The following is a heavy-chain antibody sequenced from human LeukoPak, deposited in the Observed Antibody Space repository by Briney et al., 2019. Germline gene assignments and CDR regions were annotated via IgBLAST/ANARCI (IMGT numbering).Heavy chain of an antibody. CDR1: GFTLSTYW. J-gene: IGHJ4*02. D-gene: IGHD3-3*01. Sequence: GGSLRLSCAGSGFTLSTYWVHWVRQAPGKGLVWVSRVNPDGSRTDYADSVKGRFTISRDNAKNTLYLQMNSLRVEDTAVYYCAKSMSGPDDYWGQGTLVTVSS. CDR2: VNPDGSRT. V-gene: IGHV3-74*01. CDR3: AKSMSGPDDY.